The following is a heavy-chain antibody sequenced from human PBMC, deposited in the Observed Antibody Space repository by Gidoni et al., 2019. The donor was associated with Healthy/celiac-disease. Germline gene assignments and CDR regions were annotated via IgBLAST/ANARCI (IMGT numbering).Heavy chain of an antibody. Sequence: QVQLVESGGGVVQPGRSLRPSCAASGLTFSSYAMHWVRQAPGKGLEWVAVISYDGSNKYYADSVKGRFTISRDNSKNTLYLQMNSLRAEDTAVYYCARDWRPLFYYFDYWGQGTLVTVSS. V-gene: IGHV3-30-3*01. CDR1: GLTFSSYA. J-gene: IGHJ4*02. D-gene: IGHD3-3*01. CDR3: ARDWRPLFYYFDY. CDR2: ISYDGSNK.